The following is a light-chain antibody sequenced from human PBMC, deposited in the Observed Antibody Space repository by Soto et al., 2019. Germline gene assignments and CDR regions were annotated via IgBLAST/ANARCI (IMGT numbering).Light chain of an antibody. V-gene: IGLV1-44*01. Sequence: QSVLTQPPSASGTPGQRVTISCSGSSSNIGSNTVNWYQQLPGTAPKVLIYSNNQRPSGVPDRFSGSKSGTSASLGISGLQSEDEADYYCAAWDDSLNGWVFGGGTKLTVL. J-gene: IGLJ3*02. CDR1: SSNIGSNT. CDR2: SNN. CDR3: AAWDDSLNGWV.